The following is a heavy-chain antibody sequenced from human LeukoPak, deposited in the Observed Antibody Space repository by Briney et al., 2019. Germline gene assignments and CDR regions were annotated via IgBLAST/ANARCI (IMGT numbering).Heavy chain of an antibody. Sequence: SETLSLICSVSDDSISSNSYYWGWIRQPPGKGLEWIGSIYYSGDTYYKPSLKSRVTISLETSNQRFSLRLTSVTAADTAIYCARGDSGTWYPRGLHFDSWGRGTLVTVSS. CDR3: RGDSGTWYPRGLHFDS. CDR1: DDSISSNSYY. J-gene: IGHJ4*02. D-gene: IGHD6-13*01. V-gene: IGHV4-39*07. CDR2: IYYSGDT.